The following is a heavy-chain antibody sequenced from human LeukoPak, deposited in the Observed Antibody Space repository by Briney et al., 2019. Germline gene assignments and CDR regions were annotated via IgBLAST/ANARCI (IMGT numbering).Heavy chain of an antibody. CDR1: GFTFSSCA. Sequence: GVSLRLSCAASGFTFSSCAMSWVRQAPGKGLEWVSAISGGSSDSAYYADSVKGRFTISRDNSKNTLYLQMNSLRVEDTAVYYCAKPMTGYRLGCFDYWGQGTLVTVSS. CDR3: AKPMTGYRLGCFDY. V-gene: IGHV3-23*01. J-gene: IGHJ4*02. CDR2: ISGGSSDSA. D-gene: IGHD3-9*01.